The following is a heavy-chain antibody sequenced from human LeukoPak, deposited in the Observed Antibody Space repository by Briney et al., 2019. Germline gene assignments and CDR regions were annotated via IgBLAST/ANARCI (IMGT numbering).Heavy chain of an antibody. Sequence: GASVKVSCKAFGYTFISYSIHWVREAPRHGLEWMGWINPNSGDTNYAQSFQDRIYMTRDTSISTAYMELNSLRSDDRAVYYCARGEYGSGTYYRGFDYWGQGTLVTVSS. V-gene: IGHV1-2*02. D-gene: IGHD3-10*01. CDR2: INPNSGDT. J-gene: IGHJ4*02. CDR1: GYTFISYS. CDR3: ARGEYGSGTYYRGFDY.